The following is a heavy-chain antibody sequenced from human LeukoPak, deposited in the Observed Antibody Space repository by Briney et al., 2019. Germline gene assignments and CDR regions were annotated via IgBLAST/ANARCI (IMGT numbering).Heavy chain of an antibody. D-gene: IGHD3-3*01. V-gene: IGHV3-30-3*01. Sequence: GGSLRLSCAASGFTFSSYAMHWVRQAPGKGLEWVAVISYDGSNKYYADSVKGRFTISRDNSKNTLYLQMNSLRAEDTAVYYCARESDDFWSGYYNGPFDYWGQGTLVTGSS. J-gene: IGHJ4*02. CDR1: GFTFSSYA. CDR3: ARESDDFWSGYYNGPFDY. CDR2: ISYDGSNK.